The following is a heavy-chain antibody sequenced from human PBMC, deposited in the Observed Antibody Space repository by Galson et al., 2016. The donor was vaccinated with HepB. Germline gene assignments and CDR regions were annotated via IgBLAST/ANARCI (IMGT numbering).Heavy chain of an antibody. V-gene: IGHV5-51*01. CDR1: GYTFTNYW. CDR2: IYPGDSDT. D-gene: IGHD7-27*01. CDR3: ARSGSLGRYFDY. J-gene: IGHJ4*02. Sequence: QSGAEVKKSGESLKISCKGSGYTFTNYWIGWVRQKPGKGLEWMGIIYPGDSDTRYSPSFQGQVTISADKSFRTAYLQWSGLKASDTALYYCARSGSLGRYFDYWGQGTLVTVSS.